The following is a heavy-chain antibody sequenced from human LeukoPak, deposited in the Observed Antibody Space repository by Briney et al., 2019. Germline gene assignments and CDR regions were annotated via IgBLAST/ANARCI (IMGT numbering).Heavy chain of an antibody. V-gene: IGHV4-59*01. CDR2: IYYSGST. J-gene: IGHJ4*02. Sequence: SETLSLTCTVSGGSISSYYWSWIRQPPGKGLEWIGYIYYSGSTNYNPSLESRVTISVDTSKNQFSLKLSSVTAADTAVYYCARRGYSYGYVDYWGQGTLVTVSS. CDR3: ARRGYSYGYVDY. D-gene: IGHD5-18*01. CDR1: GGSISSYY.